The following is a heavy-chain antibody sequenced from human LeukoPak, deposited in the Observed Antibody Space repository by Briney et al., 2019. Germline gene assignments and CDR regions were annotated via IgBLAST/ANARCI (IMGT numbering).Heavy chain of an antibody. CDR3: ARDRSYCTGGSCHNWFDP. Sequence: PSETLSLTCTVSGGSISSYYWSWIRQPAGKGLEWIGRIYTSGSTNYNPSLKSRVTMSVDTSKNQFSLKLSSVTAADTAVYYCARDRSYCTGGSCHNWFDPWGQGTLVTVSS. CDR2: IYTSGST. J-gene: IGHJ5*02. V-gene: IGHV4-4*07. CDR1: GGSISSYY. D-gene: IGHD2-15*01.